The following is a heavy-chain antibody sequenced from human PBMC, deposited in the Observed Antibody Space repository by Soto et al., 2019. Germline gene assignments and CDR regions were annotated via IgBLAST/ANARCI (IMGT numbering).Heavy chain of an antibody. CDR1: GFTFSSYW. CDR3: GKGLSRGQCDY. CDR2: IKTDGTVT. V-gene: IGHV3-74*03. Sequence: GGSLRLSCAASGFTFSSYWMHWVRQDAGKGLLWVSSIKTDGTVTQYADSVKGRFTVSRDNAKNTLYLQMNSLRAEDTAVYYCGKGLSRGQCDYWGQGSLVPVSS. D-gene: IGHD3-10*01. J-gene: IGHJ4*02.